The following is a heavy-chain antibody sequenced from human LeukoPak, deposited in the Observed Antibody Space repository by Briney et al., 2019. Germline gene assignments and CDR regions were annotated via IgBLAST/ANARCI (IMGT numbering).Heavy chain of an antibody. Sequence: SETLSLTCTVSGGSISSGGYYWGWIRQHPGKGLEWIGYIYYSGSTYYNPPLKSRVTISVDTSKNQFSLKLSSVTAADTAVYYCARSGTCGGDCYSEWYFDYWGQGTLVTVSS. D-gene: IGHD2-21*02. V-gene: IGHV4-31*03. J-gene: IGHJ4*02. CDR1: GGSISSGGYY. CDR2: IYYSGST. CDR3: ARSGTCGGDCYSEWYFDY.